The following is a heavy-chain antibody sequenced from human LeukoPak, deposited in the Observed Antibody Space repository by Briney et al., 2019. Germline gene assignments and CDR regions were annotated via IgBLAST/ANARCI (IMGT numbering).Heavy chain of an antibody. CDR2: INPSGGST. CDR1: RYTFTSYY. CDR3: ARSNIVVVVAATPGYFQH. Sequence: ASVKVSCKASRYTFTSYYMHWVRHAPAQGLEWMGIINPSGGSTSYAQKVQGRVTMTSDTSTSTVYMELSSLRSEDTAVYYCARSNIVVVVAATPGYFQHWGQGTLVTVPS. D-gene: IGHD2-15*01. J-gene: IGHJ1*01. V-gene: IGHV1-46*01.